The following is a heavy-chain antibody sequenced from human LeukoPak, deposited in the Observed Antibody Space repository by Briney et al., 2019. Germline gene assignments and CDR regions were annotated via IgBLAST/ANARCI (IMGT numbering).Heavy chain of an antibody. V-gene: IGHV3-21*01. CDR3: ARLLVYNSGGEAFDH. Sequence: GGSLRLSCAGSGFTFSSYSMNWVRQAPGKGLEWVSSITSGSSYIYYADSLKGRFTISRDNAKNSLYLQMNSLRAEDTAVYYCARLLVYNSGGEAFDHWGQGTLVTVSS. CDR2: ITSGSSYI. J-gene: IGHJ4*02. CDR1: GFTFSSYS. D-gene: IGHD1-20*01.